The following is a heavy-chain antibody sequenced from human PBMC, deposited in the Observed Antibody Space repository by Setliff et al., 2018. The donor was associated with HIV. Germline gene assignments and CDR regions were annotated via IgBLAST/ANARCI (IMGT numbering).Heavy chain of an antibody. V-gene: IGHV4-34*01. CDR1: GESLSPYY. Sequence: PSETLSLTCAVYGESLSPYYWSWIRQPPGKGLEWIGEINHSGSNNYNPSLKSRVTLSVDTSKNQFSLKLTSVTAADAAVYYCARVLGMVESTTPFDFWGQGTLVTVSS. J-gene: IGHJ4*02. CDR3: ARVLGMVESTTPFDF. CDR2: INHSGSN. D-gene: IGHD1-26*01.